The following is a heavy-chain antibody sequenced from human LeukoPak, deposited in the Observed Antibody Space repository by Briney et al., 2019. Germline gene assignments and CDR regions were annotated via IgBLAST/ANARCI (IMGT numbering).Heavy chain of an antibody. CDR2: IDWDDDK. D-gene: IGHD1-14*01. Sequence: RESGPVLVKPTQTLTLTCTFSGFSLSTSGMCVSWIRQPPGKALEWLARIDWDDDKFYSTSLKTRLTISKDTSKNQVVLTMTNMDPVDTATYYCARTPGISGTTDAFDIWGQGTMVTVSS. CDR3: ARTPGISGTTDAFDI. J-gene: IGHJ3*02. V-gene: IGHV2-70*16. CDR1: GFSLSTSGMC.